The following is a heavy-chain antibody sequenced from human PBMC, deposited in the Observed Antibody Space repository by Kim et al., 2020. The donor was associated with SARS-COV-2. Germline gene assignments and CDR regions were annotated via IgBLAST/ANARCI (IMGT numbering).Heavy chain of an antibody. CDR2: INHSGST. V-gene: IGHV4-34*01. CDR3: ARAYYYDSSGYYYFRPYYYGMDV. CDR1: GGSFSGYY. D-gene: IGHD3-22*01. J-gene: IGHJ6*02. Sequence: SETLSLTCAVYGGSFSGYYWSWIRQPPGKGLEWIGEINHSGSTNYNPSLKSRVTISVDTSKNQFSLKLSSVTAADTAVYYCARAYYYDSSGYYYFRPYYYGMDVWGQGTTVTVSS.